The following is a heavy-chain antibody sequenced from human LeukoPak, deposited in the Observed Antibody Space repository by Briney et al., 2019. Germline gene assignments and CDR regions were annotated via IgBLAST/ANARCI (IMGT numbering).Heavy chain of an antibody. D-gene: IGHD5-12*01. J-gene: IGHJ4*02. CDR3: AKDNSGYDSYGGRYYFDY. V-gene: IGHV3-23*01. Sequence: GGSLRLSCAASGFTFSSYAMSWVRQAPGKGLEWVSAISGSGGSTYYADSVKGRFTLSRDNSKNMLYLQMNSLRAEDTAVYYCAKDNSGYDSYGGRYYFDYWGQGTLVTVSS. CDR1: GFTFSSYA. CDR2: ISGSGGST.